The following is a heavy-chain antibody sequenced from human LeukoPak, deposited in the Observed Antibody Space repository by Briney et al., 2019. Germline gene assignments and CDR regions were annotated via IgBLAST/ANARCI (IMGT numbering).Heavy chain of an antibody. CDR1: GYTFTSYG. J-gene: IGHJ5*02. D-gene: IGHD3-16*02. CDR3: ARAWSDRGRGYWFDP. V-gene: IGHV1-2*02. Sequence: GASVKVSCKASGYTFTSYGISWVRQAPGQGLEWMGWINPNSGGTNYAQKFQGRVTMTRDTSISTAYMELSRLRSDDTAVYYCARAWSDRGRGYWFDPWGQGTLVTVSS. CDR2: INPNSGGT.